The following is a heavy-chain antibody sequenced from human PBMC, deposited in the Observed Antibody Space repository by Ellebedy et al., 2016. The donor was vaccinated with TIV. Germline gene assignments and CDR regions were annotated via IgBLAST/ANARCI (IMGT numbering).Heavy chain of an antibody. D-gene: IGHD3-10*01. CDR2: IFGTA. J-gene: IGHJ5*02. CDR3: ARDFLRAPDGSESYNNWFDP. Sequence: IFGTAHYAQKFQDRVTITADESTRTAYMELSSLRSEDTAVYYCARDFLRAPDGSESYNNWFDPWGQGTLVTVSS. V-gene: IGHV1-69*01.